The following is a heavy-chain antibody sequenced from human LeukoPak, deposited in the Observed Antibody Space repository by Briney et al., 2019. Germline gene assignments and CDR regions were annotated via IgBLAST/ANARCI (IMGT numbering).Heavy chain of an antibody. D-gene: IGHD6-19*01. Sequence: GGSLRLSCAASGFTFSNYAMSWVRQAPGKGLEWVSGISGGTGTPYYVDSVKGRFIISRDNSKNTLYLQMNSLRAEDTAVYYCAKIVEGVAGTSYYFDYWGQGTLVTVSS. CDR1: GFTFSNYA. J-gene: IGHJ4*02. V-gene: IGHV3-23*01. CDR3: AKIVEGVAGTSYYFDY. CDR2: ISGGTGTP.